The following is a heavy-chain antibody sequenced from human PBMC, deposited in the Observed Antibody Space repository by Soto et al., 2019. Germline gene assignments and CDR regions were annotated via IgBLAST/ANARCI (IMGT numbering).Heavy chain of an antibody. J-gene: IGHJ4*02. CDR2: IIPIFGTA. CDR3: ARGYYYDSSGYYPVDY. Sequence: SVKVSCKASGGTCSSYAISWVRQAPGQGLEWMGGIIPIFGTANYAQKFQGRVTITADESTSTANMELSSLRSEDTAVYYCARGYYYDSSGYYPVDYWGQGTLVTVSS. V-gene: IGHV1-69*13. D-gene: IGHD3-22*01. CDR1: GGTCSSYA.